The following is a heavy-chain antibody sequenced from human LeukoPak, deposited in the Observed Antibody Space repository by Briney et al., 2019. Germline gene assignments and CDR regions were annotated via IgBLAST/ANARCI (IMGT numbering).Heavy chain of an antibody. CDR1: GFTFSSYS. CDR2: ISSSSSYI. D-gene: IGHD6-13*01. V-gene: IGHV3-21*01. Sequence: GGSLRLSCAASGFTFSSYSMNWVRQAPGKGLEWVSSISSSSSYIYYADSVKGRFTISRDNAKNSLYLQMNSLRAEDTAVYYCARDREGAGTADYWGQGTLVTVCS. J-gene: IGHJ4*02. CDR3: ARDREGAGTADY.